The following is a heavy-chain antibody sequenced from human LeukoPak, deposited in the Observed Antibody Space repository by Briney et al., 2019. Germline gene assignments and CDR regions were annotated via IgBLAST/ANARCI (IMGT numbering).Heavy chain of an antibody. J-gene: IGHJ3*02. CDR2: ICGSGGST. CDR3: AKDSTYYDFWSGYYGTDAFDI. V-gene: IGHV3-23*01. Sequence: PGGSLRLSCAASGFTFSSYAMSWVRQAPGKGLEWVSAICGSGGSTYYADSVKGRFTISRDNSKNTLYLQMNSLRAEDTAVYYCAKDSTYYDFWSGYYGTDAFDIWGQGTMVTVSS. CDR1: GFTFSSYA. D-gene: IGHD3-3*01.